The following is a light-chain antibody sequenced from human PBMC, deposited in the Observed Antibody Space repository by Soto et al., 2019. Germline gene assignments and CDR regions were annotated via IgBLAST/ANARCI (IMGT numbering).Light chain of an antibody. CDR2: DVS. CDR3: QQYGSSPT. J-gene: IGKJ1*01. Sequence: EIVLTQSPGTLSLSPGERATLSCRSSQSVSSSYLAWYQQKPGQAPRLLIYDVSCRPIGIPDRFSGSGSGTDFTLSISRLEPEDFAVYYCQQYGSSPTFGQGTKVEIK. V-gene: IGKV3-20*01. CDR1: QSVSSSY.